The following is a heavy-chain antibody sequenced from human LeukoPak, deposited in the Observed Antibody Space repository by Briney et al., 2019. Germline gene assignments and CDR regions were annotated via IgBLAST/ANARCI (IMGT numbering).Heavy chain of an antibody. CDR3: AKGRRGGNHHTFDY. V-gene: IGHV3-74*01. J-gene: IGHJ4*02. Sequence: GGSLRLSCAASGFTFSSYWMHWVRQAPGKGLVWVSRINSDGSRTTYADSVTGRFTISRDNAKNTVYLQMNSLRAEDTAVYYCAKGRRGGNHHTFDYWGQGTLVTVSS. D-gene: IGHD4-23*01. CDR1: GFTFSSYW. CDR2: INSDGSRT.